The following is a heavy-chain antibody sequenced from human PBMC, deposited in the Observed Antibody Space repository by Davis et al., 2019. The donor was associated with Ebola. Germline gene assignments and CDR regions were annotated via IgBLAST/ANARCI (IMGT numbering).Heavy chain of an antibody. J-gene: IGHJ6*02. Sequence: SVKVSCKASGGTFNSFAVTWVRQAPGQGLEWMGRIIPILGMTNYAQKFQGRVTITADKSTSTAYMDLSSLRSEDTAVYFCARDTGVSAVSSMDVWGQGTTVTVSS. CDR1: GGTFNSFA. D-gene: IGHD2-2*01. CDR3: ARDTGVSAVSSMDV. CDR2: IIPILGMT. V-gene: IGHV1-69*04.